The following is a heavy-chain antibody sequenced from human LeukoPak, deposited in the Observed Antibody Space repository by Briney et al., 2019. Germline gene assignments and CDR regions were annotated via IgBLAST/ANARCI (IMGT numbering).Heavy chain of an antibody. CDR1: GGSFSGYY. CDR2: INHSGST. Sequence: SETLSFTCAVYGGSFSGYYWSWIRQPPGKGLEWIGEINHSGSTNYNPSLKSRVTISVDTSKNQFSLKLSSVTAADTAVYYCARGRLDSSSWFDYWGQGTLVTVSS. J-gene: IGHJ4*02. V-gene: IGHV4-34*01. D-gene: IGHD6-13*01. CDR3: ARGRLDSSSWFDY.